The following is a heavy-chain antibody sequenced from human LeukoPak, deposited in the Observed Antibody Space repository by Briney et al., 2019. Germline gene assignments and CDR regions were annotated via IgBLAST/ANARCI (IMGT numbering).Heavy chain of an antibody. CDR1: GFTSDDYA. CDR3: AKDKNGDYVGMFDY. CDR2: ISWNSGSI. J-gene: IGHJ4*02. V-gene: IGHV3-9*02. Sequence: GGSLRLSCAASGFTSDDYAMHWVRQAPGKGLEWVSGISWNSGSIGYADSVKGRFTISRDNAKNSLYLQMNSLRAEDTAFYYCAKDKNGDYVGMFDYWGQGTLVTVSS. D-gene: IGHD4-17*01.